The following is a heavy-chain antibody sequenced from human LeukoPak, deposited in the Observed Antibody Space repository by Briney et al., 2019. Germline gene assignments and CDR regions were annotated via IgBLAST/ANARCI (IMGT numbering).Heavy chain of an antibody. V-gene: IGHV4-59*11. CDR2: ILNGGKT. CDR3: ARSPDSDRLDY. J-gene: IGHJ4*02. Sequence: SETLSLTRSVSGGSISRHYWSWIRQPPGKGLEWIGNILNGGKTHYHPSLKSRVTISGDTPKNQFSLKLSSVTAADTAVYYCARSPDSDRLDYWGQGTLVTVSS. D-gene: IGHD3-22*01. CDR1: GGSISRHY.